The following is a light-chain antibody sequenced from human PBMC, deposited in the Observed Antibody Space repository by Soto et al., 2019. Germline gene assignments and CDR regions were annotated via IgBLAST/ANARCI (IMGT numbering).Light chain of an antibody. J-gene: IGKJ1*01. CDR3: QHYNSYSEA. V-gene: IGKV1-5*03. Sequence: EIQMPQSPSTLSGSVGYSVTITCRASQTISSWLAWYQQKPGKDPKLLIYKASTLKSGVPSRFSGSGSGTEFTLTISSLQPDEFATYYGQHYNSYSEACGQGTKVDIK. CDR1: QTISSW. CDR2: KAS.